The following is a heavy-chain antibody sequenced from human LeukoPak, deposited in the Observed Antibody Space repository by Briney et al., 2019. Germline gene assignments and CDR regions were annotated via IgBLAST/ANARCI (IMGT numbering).Heavy chain of an antibody. CDR2: IKEDGNEK. Sequence: GGSLRLSCAASGFTFTSYWMSWVRQAPGKGLEWVANIKEDGNEKYYVDSVKGRFTISRDNSKNTLYLQMNSLRAEDTAVYYCAYCGGDCYSSFDIWGQGTMVTVSS. V-gene: IGHV3-7*03. D-gene: IGHD2-21*02. J-gene: IGHJ3*02. CDR3: AYCGGDCYSSFDI. CDR1: GFTFTSYW.